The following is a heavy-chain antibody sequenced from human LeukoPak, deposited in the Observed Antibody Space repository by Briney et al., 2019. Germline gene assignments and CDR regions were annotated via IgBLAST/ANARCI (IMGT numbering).Heavy chain of an antibody. D-gene: IGHD4-17*01. Sequence: GRSLRLSCAASGFIFSSYAMHWVRQAPGKGLDWVAVISYDGSSEYYPDSVKGRFTISRDNSKNTFYLQMNSLRAEDTAVYYCARGIEYGDAGGAFGIWGQGTMVTVSS. CDR3: ARGIEYGDAGGAFGI. V-gene: IGHV3-30*04. CDR1: GFIFSSYA. J-gene: IGHJ3*02. CDR2: ISYDGSSE.